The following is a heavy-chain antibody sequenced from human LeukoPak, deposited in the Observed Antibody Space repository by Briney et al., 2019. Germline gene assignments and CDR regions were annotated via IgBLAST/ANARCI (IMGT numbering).Heavy chain of an antibody. Sequence: GGSLRLSCAASGFTFSSHWMGWVRQAPGKGLEWVANIREDGSEKYYLDSVKGRFTISRDNAKNSLFLHMNSLRAEDTAVYYCARDPRRYSNTWYKMYYFDYWGQGTLVTVSS. V-gene: IGHV3-7*01. D-gene: IGHD6-13*01. CDR3: ARDPRRYSNTWYKMYYFDY. CDR2: IREDGSEK. J-gene: IGHJ4*02. CDR1: GFTFSSHW.